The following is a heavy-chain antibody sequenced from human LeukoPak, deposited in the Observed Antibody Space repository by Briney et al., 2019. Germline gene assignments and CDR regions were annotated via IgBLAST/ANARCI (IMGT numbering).Heavy chain of an antibody. CDR1: GGSFSGYY. V-gene: IGHV4-34*01. J-gene: IGHJ4*02. Sequence: SETLSLTCAVYGGSFSGYYWSWIRQPPGKGLEWIGEINHSGSTNYNPSLRSRVTISVDTPKNQFSLKLSSVTAADTAVYYCARVRRSDYGDHGADYWGQGTLVTVSS. D-gene: IGHD4-17*01. CDR2: INHSGST. CDR3: ARVRRSDYGDHGADY.